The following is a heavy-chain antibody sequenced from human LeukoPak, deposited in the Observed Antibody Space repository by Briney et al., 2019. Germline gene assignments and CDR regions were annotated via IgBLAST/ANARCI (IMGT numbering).Heavy chain of an antibody. V-gene: IGHV3-66*02. CDR2: IYSGGST. CDR1: GFTVSSNY. J-gene: IGHJ3*02. CDR3: ARVIRDGYNFYAFDI. D-gene: IGHD5-24*01. Sequence: GGSLRLSCAASGFTVSSNYMSWVRQAPGKGLEWVSVIYSGGSTYYAASVKGRFTISRDNSKNTLYLQMNSLRAEDTAVYYCARVIRDGYNFYAFDIWGQGTMVTVSS.